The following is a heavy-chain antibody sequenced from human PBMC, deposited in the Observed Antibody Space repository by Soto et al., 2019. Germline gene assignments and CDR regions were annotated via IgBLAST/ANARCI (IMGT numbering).Heavy chain of an antibody. CDR3: ARVPFSQMEYFPWYFDL. CDR1: GFTFSRNY. D-gene: IGHD3-3*01. V-gene: IGHV3-53*03. CDR2: IYSGGNT. Sequence: EVQLVESGGHLVQPGGSLRLSCVASGFTFSRNYMSWVRQPPGKGLEWVSTIYSGGNTFYADSVKGRFTISRDNSKNTLYLQMNSLGAEDSAVYYCARVPFSQMEYFPWYFDLWGRGTLVTVSS. J-gene: IGHJ2*01.